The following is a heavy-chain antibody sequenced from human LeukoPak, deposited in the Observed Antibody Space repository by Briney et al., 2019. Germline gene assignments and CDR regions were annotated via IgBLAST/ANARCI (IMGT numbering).Heavy chain of an antibody. CDR2: IDTSGNT. V-gene: IGHV4-61*02. Sequence: SQTLSLTCTVSGGSISSGSYYWSWIRQPAGKGLEWIGRIDTSGNTNYKPSLKSRVTISVDTSKNQISLKLNSVTAADTAVYYCGRDSRVPDYWGQGTLVTVSS. D-gene: IGHD2-2*01. CDR3: GRDSRVPDY. CDR1: GGSISSGSYY. J-gene: IGHJ4*02.